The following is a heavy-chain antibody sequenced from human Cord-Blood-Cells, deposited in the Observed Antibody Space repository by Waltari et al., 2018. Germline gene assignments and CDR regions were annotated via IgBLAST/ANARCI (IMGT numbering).Heavy chain of an antibody. CDR3: ARGVVWYYYGSGSYYFDY. J-gene: IGHJ4*02. CDR2: INHSGST. D-gene: IGHD3-10*01. Sequence: QVQLQQWGAGLLKPSETLSLTCAVYGGSFSGYYWSWIRQPPGKGLEWIGEINHSGSTHYNPSLKSRVTISVDTSKNQFSLKLSSVTAADTAVYYCARGVVWYYYGSGSYYFDYWGQGTLVTVSS. V-gene: IGHV4-34*01. CDR1: GGSFSGYY.